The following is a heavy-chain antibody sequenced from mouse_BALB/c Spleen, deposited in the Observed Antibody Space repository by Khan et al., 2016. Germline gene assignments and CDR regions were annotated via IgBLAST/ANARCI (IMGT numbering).Heavy chain of an antibody. CDR3: TGGSDHGEGYYFEY. V-gene: IGHV1S137*01. CDR2: INTYYGDA. Sequence: QVQLQQSGAELVRPGVSVKISCKGSGYTFTDYAIHWVKQSPAKSLEWIGIINTYYGDACYHQKFKDKATVSVDKASSTAYLQLARLTSEDTAIYYYTGGSDHGEGYYFEYWGQGTTLTVSS. D-gene: IGHD2-13*01. CDR1: GYTFTDYA. J-gene: IGHJ2*01.